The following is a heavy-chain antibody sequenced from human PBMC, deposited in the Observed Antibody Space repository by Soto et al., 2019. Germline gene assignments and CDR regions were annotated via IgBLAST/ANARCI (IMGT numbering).Heavy chain of an antibody. Sequence: ASVNVSCKTSGYTFTSYHMYWVRRATGQGLECMGWMNPNTGNSGYAQKFQGRVTMTSDTSISTAHTELSSLRSEDTAVYYCARRAETNGWNGFGADKYYFDFWGQGTLVTVSS. CDR2: MNPNTGNS. CDR1: GYTFTSYH. CDR3: ARRAETNGWNGFGADKYYFDF. V-gene: IGHV1-8*01. J-gene: IGHJ4*02. D-gene: IGHD1-1*01.